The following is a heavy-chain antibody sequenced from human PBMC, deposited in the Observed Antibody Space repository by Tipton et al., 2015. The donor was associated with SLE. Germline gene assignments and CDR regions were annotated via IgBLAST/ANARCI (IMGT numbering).Heavy chain of an antibody. Sequence: QSGPEVKKPGASVKVSCKASGYTFTSYDINWVRQATGQGLEWMGWMNPNSGNTGYAQKFQGRVTMTRNTSISTAYMELSSLRSEGTAVDYGPRSPRRTILGVVGRGYMGVGAKGPSATVPS. V-gene: IGHV1-8*01. CDR1: GYTFTSYD. CDR2: MNPNSGNT. D-gene: IGHD3-3*01. J-gene: IGHJ6*03. CDR3: PRSPRRTILGVVGRGYMGV.